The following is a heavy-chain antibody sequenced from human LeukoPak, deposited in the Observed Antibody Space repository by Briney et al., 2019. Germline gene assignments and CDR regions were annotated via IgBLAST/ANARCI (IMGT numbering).Heavy chain of an antibody. J-gene: IGHJ4*02. Sequence: SQTLSLTCTVSGGSISSGSYYWSWIRQPAGKGREWIGRIYTSGSTNYNPSLKSRVTISVDTSKNQFSLKLSSVTAADTAVYYCARFGSSGYLLPTTTDYWGQGTLVTVSS. CDR3: ARFGSSGYLLPTTTDY. V-gene: IGHV4-61*02. D-gene: IGHD3-22*01. CDR2: IYTSGST. CDR1: GGSISSGSYY.